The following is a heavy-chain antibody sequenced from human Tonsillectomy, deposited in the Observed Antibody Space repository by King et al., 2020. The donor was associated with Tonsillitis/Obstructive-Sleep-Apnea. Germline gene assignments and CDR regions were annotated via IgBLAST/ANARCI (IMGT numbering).Heavy chain of an antibody. D-gene: IGHD6-6*01. V-gene: IGHV3-74*01. CDR1: GFTFSSYW. J-gene: IGHJ2*01. CDR2: INSDGSST. Sequence: VQLVESRGGLVQPGGSLRLSCAASGFTFSSYWMHWVRQAPGKGLVWVSRINSDGSSTSYADSVKGRFTISRDNAKNTLYLQMNSLRDEDTAVYYCARTEYSNNDWYFDLWGRGTLVTVSS. CDR3: ARTEYSNNDWYFDL.